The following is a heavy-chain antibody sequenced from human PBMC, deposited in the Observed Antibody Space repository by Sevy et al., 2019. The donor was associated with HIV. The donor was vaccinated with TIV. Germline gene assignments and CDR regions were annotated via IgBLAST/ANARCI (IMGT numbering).Heavy chain of an antibody. Sequence: GGSLRLSCVVSGINFTTSGMHWVRQAPGKGLEWVAVISYHGRDKFYADSVKGRATISRDNSKNILYLEMNSLRTEDTAVYYCAKDFTGYNGMDVWGQGSMATVSS. V-gene: IGHV3-30*18. D-gene: IGHD1-1*01. CDR1: GINFTTSG. CDR2: ISYHGRDK. CDR3: AKDFTGYNGMDV. J-gene: IGHJ6*02.